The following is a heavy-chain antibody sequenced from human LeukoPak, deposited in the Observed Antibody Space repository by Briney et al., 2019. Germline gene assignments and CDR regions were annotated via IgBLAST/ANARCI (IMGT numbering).Heavy chain of an antibody. V-gene: IGHV1-24*01. D-gene: IGHD3-10*01. CDR1: RYTLTELS. CDR2: FDPEDGVT. CDR3: ATLVGSPSSRNWFDP. Sequence: ASVKVSCKVSRYTLTELSMHWVRQAPGKGLEWMGGFDPEDGVTIYAQKFQGRVTMTEDTSTDTAYMELSSLRFEDTAVYYCATLVGSPSSRNWFDPWGQGTLVAVSS. J-gene: IGHJ5*02.